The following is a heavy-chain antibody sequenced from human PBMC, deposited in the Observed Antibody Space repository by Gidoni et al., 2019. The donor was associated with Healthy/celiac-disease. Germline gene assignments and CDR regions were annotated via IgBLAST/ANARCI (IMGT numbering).Heavy chain of an antibody. V-gene: IGHV3-64*01. Sequence: EVQLVESGGGLVQPGGSLRLSCAASGFTFSSYAMHWVRQAPGKGLEYVSSISSNGGSTYYANSVKGRFTISRDNSKNTLYLQMGSLRAEDMAVYYCARAGLVVFDAFDIWGQGTMVTVSS. J-gene: IGHJ3*02. D-gene: IGHD2-2*01. CDR3: ARAGLVVFDAFDI. CDR2: ISSNGGST. CDR1: GFTFSSYA.